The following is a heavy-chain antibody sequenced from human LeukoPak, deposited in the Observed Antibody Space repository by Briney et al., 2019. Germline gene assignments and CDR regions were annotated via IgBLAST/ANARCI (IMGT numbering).Heavy chain of an antibody. Sequence: GGSLRLSCAASGFTFSSHGMSWVRQAPGKGLEWVAVISYDGSNKYYADSVKGRFTISRDNSKNTLYLQMNSLRAEDTAVYYCAKDGLMADAYYYYYMDVWGKGITVTVSS. CDR1: GFTFSSHG. J-gene: IGHJ6*03. V-gene: IGHV3-30*18. CDR3: AKDGLMADAYYYYYMDV. CDR2: ISYDGSNK. D-gene: IGHD5-24*01.